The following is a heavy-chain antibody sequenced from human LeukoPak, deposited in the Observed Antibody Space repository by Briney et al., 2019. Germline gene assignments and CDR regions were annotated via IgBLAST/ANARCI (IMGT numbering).Heavy chain of an antibody. J-gene: IGHJ4*02. V-gene: IGHV3-23*01. Sequence: GGSLRLSCAASGFTFSNSAMSWVRQAPGKGLEWVSAITGSGGGTYYADSVKGRFTISRDNSKNTLDLQVNSLRAEDTAVYYCAKEAVEYFDYWGQGTLATVSS. CDR2: ITGSGGGT. CDR3: AKEAVEYFDY. CDR1: GFTFSNSA.